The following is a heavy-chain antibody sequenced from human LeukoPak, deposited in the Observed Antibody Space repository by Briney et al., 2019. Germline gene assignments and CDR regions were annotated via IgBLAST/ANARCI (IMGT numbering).Heavy chain of an antibody. V-gene: IGHV1-2*02. Sequence: GASVKVSCKASGYTFIAYYMYWVRQAPGQGLEWMGWINPNSGGTSCAQKFQGRVTMTRDTSSNTGYMELTRLTSDDTAVYYCARIVGVTDWFDPWGQGTLVTVSS. CDR1: GYTFIAYY. J-gene: IGHJ5*02. CDR2: INPNSGGT. CDR3: ARIVGVTDWFDP. D-gene: IGHD1-26*01.